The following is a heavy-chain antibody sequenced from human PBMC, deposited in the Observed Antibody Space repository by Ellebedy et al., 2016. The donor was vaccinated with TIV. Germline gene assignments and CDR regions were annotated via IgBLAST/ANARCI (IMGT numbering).Heavy chain of an antibody. CDR3: AKLFYKNFFDSSGYTRAFDV. CDR2: VSYDGSSQ. V-gene: IGHV3-30*18. J-gene: IGHJ3*01. CDR1: GFTFNDYG. D-gene: IGHD3-22*01. Sequence: GGSLRLSXAASGFTFNDYGLHWVRQAPGKGLQWVAVVSYDGSSQSYADSVKGRFTISRDNSKNTLYLQMNSLRAEDTAVYYCAKLFYKNFFDSSGYTRAFDVWGQGAMVSVSS.